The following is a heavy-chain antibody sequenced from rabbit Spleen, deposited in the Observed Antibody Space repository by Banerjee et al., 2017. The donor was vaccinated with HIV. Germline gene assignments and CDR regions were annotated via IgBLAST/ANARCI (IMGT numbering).Heavy chain of an antibody. Sequence: QSVEESGGRLVNPDESLTLTCKASGFSFIGYYMCWVRQAPGKGLEWIAYIDTGSSDTYYASWAKGRFTISKTSSTTVTLQMTSLTAADTATYFCARGGTSVDWGTDLWGPGTLVTVS. V-gene: IGHV1S40*01. CDR1: GFSFIGYY. CDR3: ARGGTSVDWGTDL. CDR2: IDTGSSDT. J-gene: IGHJ4*01. D-gene: IGHD3-1*01.